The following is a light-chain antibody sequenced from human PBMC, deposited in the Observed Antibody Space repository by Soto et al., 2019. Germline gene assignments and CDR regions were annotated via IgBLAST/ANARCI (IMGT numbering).Light chain of an antibody. CDR2: AAS. V-gene: IGKV1-9*01. Sequence: DIQLTQSPSFLSASVGDRITITCRVSQGISSYFAWYQQKPGKAPKLLIYAASTLQSGVPSRFSGSGSGTEFTLTISSLQPEDFATYYCQQLNSYPLTFGGGTTVDI. CDR1: QGISSY. J-gene: IGKJ4*01. CDR3: QQLNSYPLT.